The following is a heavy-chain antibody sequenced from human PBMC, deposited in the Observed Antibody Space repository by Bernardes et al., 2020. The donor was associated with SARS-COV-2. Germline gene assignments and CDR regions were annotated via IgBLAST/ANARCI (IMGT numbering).Heavy chain of an antibody. CDR1: GFTFSDYY. J-gene: IGHJ4*02. Sequence: GGSLRLSCAASGFTFSDYYMSWIRQAPGKGLEWVSYISSSSSYTNYADSVKGRFTISRDNAKNSLYLQMNSLRAEDTAVYYCARALPYGDYAPFDYWGQGTLVTVSS. D-gene: IGHD4-17*01. CDR2: ISSSSSYT. V-gene: IGHV3-11*05. CDR3: ARALPYGDYAPFDY.